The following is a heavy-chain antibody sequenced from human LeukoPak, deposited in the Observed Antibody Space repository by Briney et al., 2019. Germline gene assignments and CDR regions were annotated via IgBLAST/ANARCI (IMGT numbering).Heavy chain of an antibody. CDR3: AVASLYSYDVYYFDY. J-gene: IGHJ4*02. V-gene: IGHV1-2*02. CDR1: GYTFTGYY. Sequence: GASVKVSCKASGYTFTGYYMHWVRQAPGQGLEWMGWINPNSGGTNYAQKFQGRVTMTRDTSISTAYMELSRLRSDDTAVYYCAVASLYSYDVYYFDYWGQGTLVTVSS. CDR2: INPNSGGT. D-gene: IGHD5-18*01.